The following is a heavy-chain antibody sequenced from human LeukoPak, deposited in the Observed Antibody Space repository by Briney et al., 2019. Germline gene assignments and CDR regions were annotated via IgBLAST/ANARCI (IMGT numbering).Heavy chain of an antibody. CDR2: IYPGDSDT. Sequence: GESLKIFCKGSGYSFTSYWIGWVRQMPGKGLEWMGIIYPGDSDTRYSPSFQGQGTISADTSISTAYLQWSSMKAPDTAMYYCARLRKAIGYSSGWPGDYWGQGTLVTVSS. J-gene: IGHJ4*02. CDR3: ARLRKAIGYSSGWPGDY. CDR1: GYSFTSYW. V-gene: IGHV5-51*01. D-gene: IGHD6-19*01.